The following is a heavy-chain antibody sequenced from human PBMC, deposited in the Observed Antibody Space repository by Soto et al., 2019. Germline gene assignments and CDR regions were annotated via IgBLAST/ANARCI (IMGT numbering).Heavy chain of an antibody. D-gene: IGHD2-15*01. CDR3: GMVQNSVTPPPQEV. CDR1: GYIFVNYG. CDR2: ISPYTGNT. V-gene: IGHV1-18*01. Sequence: QVQLVQSGDEVKKPGASVKVSCKASGYIFVNYGIAWVRQAPGQGLEWMGWISPYTGNTHSATKVQGRLTMTTDTSSRTAYMDLGTLHHHHTAVCYCGMVQNSVTPPPQEVGGQGTTV. J-gene: IGHJ6*02.